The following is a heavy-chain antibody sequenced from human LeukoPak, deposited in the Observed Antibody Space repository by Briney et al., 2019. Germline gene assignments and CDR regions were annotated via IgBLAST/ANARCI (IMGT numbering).Heavy chain of an antibody. CDR1: GGSITSSNYY. Sequence: PSETLSLTCTVSGGSITSSNYYWGWIRQPPGKGLEWIGTMYYSGTTYYNPSLKSRVTISVDTSKNQFSLKLSSVTAADTAVYYCARHEGYSSSFLFDYWGQGTLVTVSS. V-gene: IGHV4-39*01. D-gene: IGHD6-13*01. J-gene: IGHJ4*02. CDR2: MYYSGTT. CDR3: ARHEGYSSSFLFDY.